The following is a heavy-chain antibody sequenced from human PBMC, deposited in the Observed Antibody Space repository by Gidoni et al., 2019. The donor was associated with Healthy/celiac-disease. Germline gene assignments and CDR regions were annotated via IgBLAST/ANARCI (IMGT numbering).Heavy chain of an antibody. Sequence: EVQLVESGGGLVQPGGSLRLSCAASGFTFSSYAMSWVRQAPGNGLEWVANIKQDGSEKSYVDSVKGRVTISRDNAKNSLYLQMNSLRAEDTAVYYCARDTGDYDILTGWDQPGGFDYWGQGTLVTVSS. CDR3: ARDTGDYDILTGWDQPGGFDY. CDR1: GFTFSSYA. J-gene: IGHJ4*02. CDR2: IKQDGSEK. V-gene: IGHV3-7*04. D-gene: IGHD3-9*01.